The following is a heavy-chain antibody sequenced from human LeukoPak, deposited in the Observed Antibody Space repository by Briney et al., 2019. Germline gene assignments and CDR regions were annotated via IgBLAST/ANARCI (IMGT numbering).Heavy chain of an antibody. Sequence: SETLSLTCTVSGGSISSYSWSWIRQPAGKGLERIGLLYASGTTNYNPSLLSRVAMSVDTSNNQFSLKLSTVTAADTAVYYCARKRKGAYDFDYWGQGTLVTVSS. D-gene: IGHD3-16*01. V-gene: IGHV4-4*07. CDR1: GGSISSYS. J-gene: IGHJ4*02. CDR3: ARKRKGAYDFDY. CDR2: LYASGTT.